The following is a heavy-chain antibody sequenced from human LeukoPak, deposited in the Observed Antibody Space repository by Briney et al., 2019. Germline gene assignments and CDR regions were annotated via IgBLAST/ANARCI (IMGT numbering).Heavy chain of an antibody. CDR1: GFTFNNYA. CDR2: ISSDETKK. V-gene: IGHV3-30-3*01. CDR3: AKGAPRTYYDFWSGFLYYYMDV. D-gene: IGHD3-3*01. J-gene: IGHJ6*03. Sequence: GRSLRLSCAASGFTFNNYAMHWVRQAPGKGLEWVAIISSDETKKYYAVSVKGRFTISRDNSKNTLFLQMDSLSVEDTAVYYCAKGAPRTYYDFWSGFLYYYMDVWGKGTTVTVSS.